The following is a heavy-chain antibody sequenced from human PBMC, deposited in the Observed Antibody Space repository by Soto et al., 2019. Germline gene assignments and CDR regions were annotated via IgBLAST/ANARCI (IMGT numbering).Heavy chain of an antibody. CDR2: IWYDGSNK. CDR1: GFTFSSYG. D-gene: IGHD5-12*01. CDR3: ARDPEMATIPSFDP. V-gene: IGHV3-33*01. Sequence: GESLRLSCAASGFTFSSYGMHWVRQAPGKGLEWVAVIWYDGSNKYYADSVKGRFTISRDNSKNTLYLQMNSLRAEDTAVYYCARDPEMATIPSFDPWGQGTLVTVSS. J-gene: IGHJ5*02.